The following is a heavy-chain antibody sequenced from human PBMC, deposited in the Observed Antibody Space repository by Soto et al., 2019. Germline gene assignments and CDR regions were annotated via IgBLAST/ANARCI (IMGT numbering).Heavy chain of an antibody. CDR3: ARYPVYDILTGYYGYYYYGMDV. CDR1: GGSFSGYY. CDR2: INHSGST. D-gene: IGHD3-9*01. J-gene: IGHJ6*02. Sequence: KTSETLSLTCAVYGGSFSGYYWSWIRQPPGKGLGWIGEINHSGSTNYNPSLKSRVTISVDTSKNQFSLKLSSVTAADTAVYYCARYPVYDILTGYYGYYYYGMDVWGQGTTVTVSS. V-gene: IGHV4-34*01.